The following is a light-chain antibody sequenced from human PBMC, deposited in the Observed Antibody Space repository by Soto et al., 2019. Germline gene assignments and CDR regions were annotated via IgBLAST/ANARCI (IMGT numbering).Light chain of an antibody. CDR1: NSNIGSNP. V-gene: IGLV1-44*01. CDR3: AAWDDRLSDLL. Sequence: QSVLTQPLSASGTPGQRVTISCSGSNSNIGSNPVHWYQQFPGTAPKVLIYSNYQRPSGVPDRFSGSKSGTSASLAISGLQSEDEADYYCAAWDDRLSDLLFGGGTQLTVL. CDR2: SNY. J-gene: IGLJ2*01.